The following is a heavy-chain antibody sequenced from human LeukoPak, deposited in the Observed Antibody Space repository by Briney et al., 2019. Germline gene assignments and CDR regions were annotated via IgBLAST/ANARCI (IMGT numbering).Heavy chain of an antibody. V-gene: IGHV6-1*01. J-gene: IGHJ5*02. CDR3: AKVDTATTSFLNWFDP. CDR2: TYYRSQWYN. Sequence: SQTLSLTCAISGDSVSSNSATWNWIRQSPSRGLEWVGRTYYRSQWYNDYGVSVKSRITINPDTSKNQFSLQLNSVTPEDTAVYYCAKVDTATTSFLNWFDPWGQGTLVTVSS. D-gene: IGHD4-17*01. CDR1: GDSVSSNSAT.